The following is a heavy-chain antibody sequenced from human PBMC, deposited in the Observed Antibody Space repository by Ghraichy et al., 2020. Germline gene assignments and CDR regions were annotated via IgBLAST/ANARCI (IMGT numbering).Heavy chain of an antibody. CDR2: ISSSGSTI. Sequence: GGSLRLSCAASGFTFSSYEMNWVRQAPGKGLEWVSYISSSGSTIYYADSVKGRFTISRDNAKNSLYLQMNSLRAEDTAVYYCARPSGCYGAYSRGYYYGMEVWGPGPTVTVSS. CDR1: GFTFSSYE. CDR3: ARPSGCYGAYSRGYYYGMEV. V-gene: IGHV3-48*03. D-gene: IGHD4-17*01. J-gene: IGHJ6*02.